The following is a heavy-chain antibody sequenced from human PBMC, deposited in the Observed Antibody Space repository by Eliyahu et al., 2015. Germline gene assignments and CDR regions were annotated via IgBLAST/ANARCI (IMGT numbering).Heavy chain of an antibody. D-gene: IGHD1-26*01. CDR3: ATAPGYWATAPYDY. CDR2: VKSRTDGGTT. J-gene: IGHJ4*02. CDR1: XLSFSXXW. Sequence: EVQLVESGGGLVKPGXSLRLSCAASXLSFSXXWMSWVRQAPGKGLEXVGHVKSRTDGGTTDFAAPVRGRFTISRDDSTSTVYLQLDSLKTEDTAVYYCATAPGYWATAPYDYWGQGTLVTVSS. V-gene: IGHV3-15*01.